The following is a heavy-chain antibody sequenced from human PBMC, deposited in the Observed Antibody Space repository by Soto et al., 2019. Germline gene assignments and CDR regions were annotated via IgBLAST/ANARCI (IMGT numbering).Heavy chain of an antibody. J-gene: IGHJ5*02. D-gene: IGHD6-13*01. Sequence: PVGSLRLSCAASGFTFSSYAMSWVRQAPGKGLEWVSAISGSGGSTYYADSVKGRFTISRDNSKNTLYLQMNSLRAEDTAVYYRAKGPYSSSFDWFDPWGQGTLVTVSS. CDR3: AKGPYSSSFDWFDP. CDR2: ISGSGGST. V-gene: IGHV3-23*01. CDR1: GFTFSSYA.